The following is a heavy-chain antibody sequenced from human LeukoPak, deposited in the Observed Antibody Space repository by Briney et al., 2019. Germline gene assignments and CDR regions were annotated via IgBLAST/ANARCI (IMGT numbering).Heavy chain of an antibody. CDR1: GGSISSYY. CDR3: ARRTRSYQYAMDV. Sequence: PSETLSLTCTVSGGSISSYYWTWIRQPPGKGLEWIGFIYYSGSTTYNPSLKSRVTISVDKSKDQFSLRLTSVTAADTAVYYCARRTRSYQYAMDVWGQGTTVTVSS. J-gene: IGHJ6*02. CDR2: IYYSGST. V-gene: IGHV4-59*08.